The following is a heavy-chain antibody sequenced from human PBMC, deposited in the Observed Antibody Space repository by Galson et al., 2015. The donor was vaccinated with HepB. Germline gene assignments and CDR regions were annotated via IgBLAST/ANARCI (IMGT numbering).Heavy chain of an antibody. CDR2: LWYDGSNR. V-gene: IGHV3-33*01. D-gene: IGHD2-2*01. CDR3: ARGTSVYCTRATCYREGSFDY. CDR1: GFTFSNYG. Sequence: SLRLSCAASGFTFSNYGMHWVRQAPGKGLEWVAVLWYDGSNRYYVDSVKGRFTISRDNSKNTLYLQMTSLRAEVTAVYYCARGTSVYCTRATCYREGSFDYWGQGTLVTVSS. J-gene: IGHJ4*02.